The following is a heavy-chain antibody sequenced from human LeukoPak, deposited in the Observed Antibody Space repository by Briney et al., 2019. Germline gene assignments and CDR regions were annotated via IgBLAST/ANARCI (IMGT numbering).Heavy chain of an antibody. CDR3: ARGDDYGDRYYFDY. D-gene: IGHD4-17*01. Sequence: GGSLRLSCAASGFTFRSYNLNWVRRAPGKGLEWVSSIRSRSTYTYYADSVKGRFTISRDNARNSLYLQMNSLRPEDTAVYYRARGDDYGDRYYFDYWGQGILVTVSS. CDR2: IRSRSTYT. V-gene: IGHV3-21*01. J-gene: IGHJ4*02. CDR1: GFTFRSYN.